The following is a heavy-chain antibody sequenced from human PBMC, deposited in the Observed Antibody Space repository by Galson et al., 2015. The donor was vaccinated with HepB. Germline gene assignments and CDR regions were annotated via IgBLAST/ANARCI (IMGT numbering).Heavy chain of an antibody. J-gene: IGHJ4*02. D-gene: IGHD5-12*01. CDR1: GGSISNYY. Sequence: SETLSLTCTVSGGSISNYYWSWIRQPPGKGPEWIEYIYYSGSTNYNPSLKSRVTISVDTSKNQLFLKLTSVTAADTAVYSCARGRVATTFEYWGLGTLVTVSS. V-gene: IGHV4-59*01. CDR2: IYYSGST. CDR3: ARGRVATTFEY.